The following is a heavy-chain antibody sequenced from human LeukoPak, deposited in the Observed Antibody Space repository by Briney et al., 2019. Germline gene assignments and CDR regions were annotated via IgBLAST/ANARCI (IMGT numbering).Heavy chain of an antibody. V-gene: IGHV3-7*01. CDR3: ARDRGYSTFDY. J-gene: IGHJ4*02. CDR1: RLTLSSYD. Sequence: PGGSLRLSCAASRLTLSSYDIHWVRQAPGKGLEWVANIKEDGSEINYVDSVKGRFTISRDNAKNSLYLQMNSLRVDDTAVYYCARDRGYSTFDYWGQGTLVTVSS. D-gene: IGHD4-23*01. CDR2: IKEDGSEI.